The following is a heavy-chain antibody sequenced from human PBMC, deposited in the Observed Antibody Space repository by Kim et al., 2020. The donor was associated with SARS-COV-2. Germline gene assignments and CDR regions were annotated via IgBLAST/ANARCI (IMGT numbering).Heavy chain of an antibody. V-gene: IGHV4-31*03. CDR3: ARNIGITMIVVVTGWFDP. J-gene: IGHJ5*02. D-gene: IGHD3-22*01. CDR2: IYYSGST. CDR1: GGSISSGGCY. Sequence: SETLSLTCTVSGGSISSGGCYWSWIRQHPGKGLEWIGYIYYSGSTYYNPSLKSRVTISVDTSKNQFSLKLSSVTAADTAVYYCARNIGITMIVVVTGWFDPWGQGTLVTVSS.